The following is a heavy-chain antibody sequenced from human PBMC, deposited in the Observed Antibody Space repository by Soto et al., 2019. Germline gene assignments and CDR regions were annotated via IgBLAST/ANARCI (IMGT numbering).Heavy chain of an antibody. Sequence: PGGSLRLSCAASGFSFTRHAMSWVRQAPGKGLEWVSAISGSGGGTWYADSVKGRFTISRDSSESTLYLQMNSLRADDTAVYYCAKGSASSRPYYFDYWGQGTLVTVSS. J-gene: IGHJ4*02. D-gene: IGHD6-6*01. CDR1: GFSFTRHA. CDR3: AKGSASSRPYYFDY. V-gene: IGHV3-23*01. CDR2: ISGSGGGT.